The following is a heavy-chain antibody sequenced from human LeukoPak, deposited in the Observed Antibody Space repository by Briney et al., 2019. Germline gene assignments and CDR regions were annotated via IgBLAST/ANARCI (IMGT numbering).Heavy chain of an antibody. CDR2: ISWNSGTI. Sequence: GGSLRLSCAGSGFIFNNYAMHWVRQPPGKGLEWVSGISWNSGTIDYADSVRGRFTISRDNAKNSLYLQMDSLSVEDTAFYYCAKDNRRHYTSGPNPDSLHWGQGALVTVSS. D-gene: IGHD6-19*01. J-gene: IGHJ4*02. V-gene: IGHV3-9*01. CDR3: AKDNRRHYTSGPNPDSLH. CDR1: GFIFNNYA.